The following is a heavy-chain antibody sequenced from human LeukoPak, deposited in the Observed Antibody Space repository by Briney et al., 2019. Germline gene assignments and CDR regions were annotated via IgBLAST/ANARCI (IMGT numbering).Heavy chain of an antibody. CDR3: AKEIDTLGTNAFDI. CDR1: GFSFDDYP. CDR2: INEDGGKT. V-gene: IGHV3-43*02. Sequence: GGSLRLSCAASGFSFDDYPMHWVRQAPGKGLEWVSLINEDGGKTFYADSVRGRFTISRDNSKNSLYLQMNSLITEDTASYYCAKEIDTLGTNAFDIWGQGTIVTVSS. J-gene: IGHJ3*02. D-gene: IGHD2-15*01.